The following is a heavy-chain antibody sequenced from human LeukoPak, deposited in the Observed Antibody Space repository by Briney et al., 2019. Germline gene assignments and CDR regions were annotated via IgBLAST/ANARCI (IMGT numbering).Heavy chain of an antibody. Sequence: QSGGSLRLSCAASGFTFDDYGMSWVRQVPGRGLEWVSNIEWNGGSTRYADSVKGRFTISRDNAKNSLHLQMNSLRAEDTAFYYCARDGDYTYLDYWGQGTLVTVSS. D-gene: IGHD4-11*01. V-gene: IGHV3-20*04. CDR2: IEWNGGST. CDR3: ARDGDYTYLDY. J-gene: IGHJ4*02. CDR1: GFTFDDYG.